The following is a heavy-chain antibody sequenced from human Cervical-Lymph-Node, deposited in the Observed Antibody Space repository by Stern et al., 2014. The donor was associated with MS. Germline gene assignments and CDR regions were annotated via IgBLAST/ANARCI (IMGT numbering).Heavy chain of an antibody. CDR3: ARSSYYDPLDL. Sequence: QLVQSGAEVKRPRASVKVSCKASGYAFTAYFMSWVRQAPGQGLEWLGWIHPRDGDTRYAPAFQDKVILTRDTSTSTVFMEVRSLRSDDTAVYFCARSSYYDPLDLWGQGTLVTVSS. D-gene: IGHD3-22*01. J-gene: IGHJ5*02. CDR2: IHPRDGDT. V-gene: IGHV1-2*02. CDR1: GYAFTAYF.